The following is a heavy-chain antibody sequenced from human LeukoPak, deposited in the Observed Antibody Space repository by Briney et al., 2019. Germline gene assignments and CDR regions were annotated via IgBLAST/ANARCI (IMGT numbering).Heavy chain of an antibody. CDR2: ISAYNGNT. D-gene: IGHD3-10*01. Sequence: ASVKVSCKASGYTFTSYGISWVRQAPGQGLEWMGWISAYNGNTNYAQKLQGRVTMTTDTSTSTAYTELRSLRSDDTAVYYCARRSRFGELFDYWGQGTLITVSS. J-gene: IGHJ4*02. CDR3: ARRSRFGELFDY. CDR1: GYTFTSYG. V-gene: IGHV1-18*01.